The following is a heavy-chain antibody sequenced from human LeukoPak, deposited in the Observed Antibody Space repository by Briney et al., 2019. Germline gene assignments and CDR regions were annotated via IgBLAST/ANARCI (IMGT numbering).Heavy chain of an antibody. Sequence: GGSLRLSCAASGFTFSSYSMNWVRQAPGKGLEWVSSISSSSSYIYYADSVKGRFTISRDNAKNSLYLQMNSLRAEDTAVYYCARDRDPYYYYGMDVWGQGTTVTVSS. CDR3: ARDRDPYYYYGMDV. CDR1: GFTFSSYS. J-gene: IGHJ6*02. CDR2: ISSSSSYI. V-gene: IGHV3-21*01.